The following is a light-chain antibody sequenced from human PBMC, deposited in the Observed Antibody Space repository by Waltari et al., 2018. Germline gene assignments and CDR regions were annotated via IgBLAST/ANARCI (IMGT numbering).Light chain of an antibody. V-gene: IGLV1-44*01. Sequence: QSVLTQPHSASGTPGQRVTISCSGSSSNIGINPVNWYQQFPGPAPKVLIYNDKQRPSGVPDRFSGSKSGTSDSLAISGLQSEDEADYYCAVWDDSLNGWVFGGGTKLTVL. CDR2: NDK. CDR3: AVWDDSLNGWV. CDR1: SSNIGINP. J-gene: IGLJ3*02.